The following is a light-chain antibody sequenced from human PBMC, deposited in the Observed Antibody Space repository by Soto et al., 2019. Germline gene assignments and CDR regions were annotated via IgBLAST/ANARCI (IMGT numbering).Light chain of an antibody. CDR3: QQYYSYPNT. Sequence: AIRMTQSPSSFSASTGDRVTITCRASQGISSYLAWYQQKPGKAPKLLIYAASTLQSGVTSRFSGSGSGTDFTLTISCLQSEDFATYYCQQYYSYPNTFGQGTKLEIK. V-gene: IGKV1-8*01. CDR2: AAS. CDR1: QGISSY. J-gene: IGKJ2*01.